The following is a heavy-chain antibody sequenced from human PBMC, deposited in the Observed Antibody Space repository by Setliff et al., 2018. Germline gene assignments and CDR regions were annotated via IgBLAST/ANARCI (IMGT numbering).Heavy chain of an antibody. D-gene: IGHD3-3*01. CDR3: ARAHEFWSGPAPFDY. CDR2: INYYGSIFDDGTTYST. V-gene: IGHV4-39*07. CDR1: GDSISSRRSY. J-gene: IGHJ4*02. Sequence: PSETLSLTCTVSGDSISSRRSYWGWFRQPAGKGLEWIGSINYYGSIFDDGTTYSTYYNPSLKSRATTSIDTSKSQFSLNLTSVTAADTAVYYCARAHEFWSGPAPFDYWGQGTLVTVSS.